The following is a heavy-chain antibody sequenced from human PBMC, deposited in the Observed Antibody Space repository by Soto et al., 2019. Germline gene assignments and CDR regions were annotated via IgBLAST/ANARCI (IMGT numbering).Heavy chain of an antibody. J-gene: IGHJ1*01. CDR2: IRPDNGNR. CDR1: GYTFSTSV. Sequence: ASVKVSCKTSGYTFSTSVISWLRQSPVQGLEWVGWIRPDNGNRKSSQRLQGRFTLTTDTSASTAYMELRILTSDDTAMYYCARDTESNRYNDWGQGTLVTVSS. D-gene: IGHD1-20*01. CDR3: ARDTESNRYND. V-gene: IGHV1-18*01.